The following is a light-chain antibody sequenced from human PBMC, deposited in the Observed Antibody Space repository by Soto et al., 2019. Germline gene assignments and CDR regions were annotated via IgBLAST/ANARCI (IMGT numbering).Light chain of an antibody. CDR1: TSDVGGYNY. Sequence: QSALTQPASVSGSPGRSITISCTGTTSDVGGYNYVSWYQQHPGKAPKLIIFDVTDRPSGVSDRFSGSKSGNTASLTITGVQAEDEADYYCPSYTSNSTLVFGGGTKLTVL. J-gene: IGLJ3*02. CDR2: DVT. CDR3: PSYTSNSTLV. V-gene: IGLV2-14*03.